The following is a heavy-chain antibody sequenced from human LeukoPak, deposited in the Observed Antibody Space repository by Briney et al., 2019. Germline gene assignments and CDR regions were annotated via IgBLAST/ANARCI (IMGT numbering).Heavy chain of an antibody. Sequence: PSETLCLTCTASGCTINSYYWSWIRQPPGKGLEWMGNVYYSGSTKYHPSLKSRVTISVDTSKNQFSLKLSSVTAADTAMYYCARDRIAGGMDVWGQGTTVTVSS. J-gene: IGHJ6*02. D-gene: IGHD6-13*01. CDR1: GCTINSYY. CDR2: VYYSGST. V-gene: IGHV4-59*01. CDR3: ARDRIAGGMDV.